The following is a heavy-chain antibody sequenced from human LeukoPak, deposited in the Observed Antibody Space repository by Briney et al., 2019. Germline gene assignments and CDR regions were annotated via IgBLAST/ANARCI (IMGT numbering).Heavy chain of an antibody. CDR3: VRGDLYYYYVMDV. CDR1: GYTFTGYY. CDR2: ISTYNGST. Sequence: ASVKVSCKASGYTFTGYYMHWVRQAPGQGLEWMGWISTYNGSTSHVQKFQGRVTMTTDTSTSTAYMEVGSLRSDDTAVYYCVRGDLYYYYVMDVWGQGTTVTVSS. V-gene: IGHV1-18*04. J-gene: IGHJ6*02.